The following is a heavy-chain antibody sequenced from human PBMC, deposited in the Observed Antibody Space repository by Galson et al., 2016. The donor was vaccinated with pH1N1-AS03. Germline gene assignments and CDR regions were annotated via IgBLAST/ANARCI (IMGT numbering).Heavy chain of an antibody. J-gene: IGHJ6*02. CDR3: ARAMVPTTYYGMDV. Sequence: SVKVSCKASGGTFSSYAFSWVRQAPGQGLEWMGGVIPIFGTTNYAQKFQGRVTITADKSTSTAYMELRSLRSDDTAVYYCARAMVPTTYYGMDVWGQGTTGTVS. CDR1: GGTFSSYA. CDR2: VIPIFGTT. D-gene: IGHD4/OR15-4a*01. V-gene: IGHV1-69*06.